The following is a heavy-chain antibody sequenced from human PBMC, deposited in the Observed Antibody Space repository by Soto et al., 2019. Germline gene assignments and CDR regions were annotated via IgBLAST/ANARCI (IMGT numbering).Heavy chain of an antibody. Sequence: SETLSLTSGVNADSFSNYYWIWIRQPPGKGLEWIGEIDHSGNTNYSPSLKSRVTMSVDTSKNQFSLRLTSVTAADTAVYYCVGGRGRLVGFDYWGQGTLVTVS. D-gene: IGHD1-26*01. CDR3: VGGRGRLVGFDY. J-gene: IGHJ4*02. V-gene: IGHV4-34*01. CDR2: IDHSGNT. CDR1: ADSFSNYY.